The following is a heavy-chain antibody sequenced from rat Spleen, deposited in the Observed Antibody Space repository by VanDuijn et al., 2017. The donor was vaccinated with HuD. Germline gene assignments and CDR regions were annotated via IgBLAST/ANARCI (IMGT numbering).Heavy chain of an antibody. CDR1: GFSLTDNS. CDR2: IWDDETT. J-gene: IGHJ2*01. CDR3: SCDGYY. V-gene: IGHV2-1*01. Sequence: QVQLKESGPGLVQPSQTLSLTCTVSGFSLTDNSVNWVRQPPGKGLEWMGGIWDDETTDYNPALKSRLSISRDTSKSQVFLRMDSLQTDDTAIYFCSCDGYYWGQGVMVTVSS. D-gene: IGHD1-12*03.